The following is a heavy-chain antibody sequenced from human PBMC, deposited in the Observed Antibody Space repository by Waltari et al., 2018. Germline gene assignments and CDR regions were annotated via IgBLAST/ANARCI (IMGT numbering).Heavy chain of an antibody. J-gene: IGHJ6*02. Sequence: EAHLVESGGGLVQPGGSLRLSCASSGFTSGGNYLSWVRHAPGKGLEWVSILSGGGTTYYADSVKGRFTISRHSSNNTLYLQMNNLRTEDTAVYYCARDFVTTTAMDVWGQGTTVTVSS. D-gene: IGHD4-17*01. CDR3: ARDFVTTTAMDV. CDR2: LSGGGTT. V-gene: IGHV3-53*04. CDR1: GFTSGGNY.